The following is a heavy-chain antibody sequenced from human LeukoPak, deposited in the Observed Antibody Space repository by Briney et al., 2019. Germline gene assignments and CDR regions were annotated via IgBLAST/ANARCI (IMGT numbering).Heavy chain of an antibody. CDR3: ARDMGYCSGVSCYTLDY. CDR1: GFTFSSYT. J-gene: IGHJ4*02. D-gene: IGHD2-15*01. Sequence: GGSLRLSCATSGFTFSSYTMHWVRQAPGKGLEWVALTSYDGSNKYYADSVKGRFTISRDNSKNTLYLQMNSLRAEDTAVYYCARDMGYCSGVSCYTLDYWGQGTLVTVSS. CDR2: TSYDGSNK. V-gene: IGHV3-30-3*01.